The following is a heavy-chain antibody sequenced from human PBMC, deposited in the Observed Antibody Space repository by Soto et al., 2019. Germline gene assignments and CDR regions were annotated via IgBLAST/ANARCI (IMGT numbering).Heavy chain of an antibody. Sequence: QVQLVQSGAEVRKPGSSVKVSYKASGGTFSSYTINWVRQAPGQGLEWMGMIIPILGIANYAQKFQDRVTLTAYKSTSTAYMELSSLRSEDTTVYDCARGRGGRGDYWGQGTLVTVSS. V-gene: IGHV1-69*02. CDR2: IIPILGIA. CDR3: ARGRGGRGDY. D-gene: IGHD2-15*01. J-gene: IGHJ4*02. CDR1: GGTFSSYT.